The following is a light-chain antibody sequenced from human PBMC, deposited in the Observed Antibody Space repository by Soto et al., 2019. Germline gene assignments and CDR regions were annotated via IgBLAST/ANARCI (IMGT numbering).Light chain of an antibody. Sequence: DIQMTQSPSTLSASVGDRVTITCRTSQSIDNYLNCYQQKPGKAPKLRMFAASTLQSGFPSRFSGSGSETDFTLTISSLQPEDLATYYCQQSYTTLFTFGPGTKWIS. V-gene: IGKV1-39*01. CDR1: QSIDNY. J-gene: IGKJ3*01. CDR2: AAS. CDR3: QQSYTTLFT.